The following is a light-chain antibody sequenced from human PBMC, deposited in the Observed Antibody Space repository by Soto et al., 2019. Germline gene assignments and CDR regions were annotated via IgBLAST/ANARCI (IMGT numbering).Light chain of an antibody. CDR2: RAS. Sequence: IVMTQSPTTLSLPPGERATLSCRASQSINSNLAWYQQKPGQAPRLFMFRASSRATGIPARFSGSGSGTEFNLTISSLQSEDFAVYYCQQRSKWTFGQGTKVDIK. J-gene: IGKJ1*01. CDR1: QSINSN. CDR3: QQRSKWT. V-gene: IGKV3-15*01.